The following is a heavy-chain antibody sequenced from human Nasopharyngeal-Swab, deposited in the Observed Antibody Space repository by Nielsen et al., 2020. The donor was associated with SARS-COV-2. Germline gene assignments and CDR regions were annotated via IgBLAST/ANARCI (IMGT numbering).Heavy chain of an antibody. Sequence: SETLSLTCTVSGGSISSYYWSWIRQPPGKGLEWIGYIYYSGSTNYNPSPKSRVTISVDTSKKQFSLKLSSVTAADTAVYYCARILTIFGVVASYYFDYWGQGTLVTVSS. D-gene: IGHD3-3*01. CDR3: ARILTIFGVVASYYFDY. V-gene: IGHV4-59*01. CDR1: GGSISSYY. CDR2: IYYSGST. J-gene: IGHJ4*02.